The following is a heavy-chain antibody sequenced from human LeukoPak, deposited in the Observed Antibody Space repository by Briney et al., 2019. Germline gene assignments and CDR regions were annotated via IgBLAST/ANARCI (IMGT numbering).Heavy chain of an antibody. CDR3: ARRGIAAAGTPPAGIDY. CDR1: GYTFTGYY. Sequence: ASVKVSCKASGYTFTGYYMHWVRQAPGQGLEWMGRINPNSGGTNYAQKFQGRVTMTRDTSISTAYMELSRLRSDDTAAYYCARRGIAAAGTPPAGIDYWGQGTLVTVSS. J-gene: IGHJ4*02. D-gene: IGHD6-13*01. V-gene: IGHV1-2*06. CDR2: INPNSGGT.